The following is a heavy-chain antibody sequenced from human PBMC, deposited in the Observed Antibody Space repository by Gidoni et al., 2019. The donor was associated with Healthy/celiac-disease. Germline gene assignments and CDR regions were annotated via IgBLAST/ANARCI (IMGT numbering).Heavy chain of an antibody. D-gene: IGHD1-7*01. Sequence: QLQLQESGPGLVKPSETLSLTCTVSGGSISSSSYYWGWIRQPPGKGLEWIGSIYYSGSTYYNPSLQSRVTISVDTSKNQFSLKLSSVTAADTAVYYCARQEANWNYVSYYYYMDVWGKGTTVTVSS. CDR3: ARQEANWNYVSYYYYMDV. CDR1: GGSISSSSYY. V-gene: IGHV4-39*01. J-gene: IGHJ6*03. CDR2: IYYSGST.